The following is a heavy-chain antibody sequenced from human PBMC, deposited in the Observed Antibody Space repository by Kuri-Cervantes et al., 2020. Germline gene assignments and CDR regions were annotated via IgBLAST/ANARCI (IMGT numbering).Heavy chain of an antibody. CDR2: TNEDGSEK. J-gene: IGHJ4*02. Sequence: LSLTCAASGFTFSSYAMSWVRQAPGKGLEWVVDTNEDGSEKYYVDSVKGRFAISRDNAKNSVYLQMDSLRVDDTGVYYCARGRRGLDYWGQGTLVTVSS. V-gene: IGHV3-7*01. D-gene: IGHD3-10*01. CDR3: ARGRRGLDY. CDR1: GFTFSSYA.